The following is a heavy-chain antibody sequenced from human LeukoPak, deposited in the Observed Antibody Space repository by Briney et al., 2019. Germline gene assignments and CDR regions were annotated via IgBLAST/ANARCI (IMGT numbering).Heavy chain of an antibody. V-gene: IGHV1-18*01. J-gene: IGHJ3*02. Sequence: ASVKVSCKASGYTFINYVISWVRQAPGQGLEWMGWISADNGNTNYAQKLQGRVTMTTDTPTSTAYMELRSLRSDDTAVYYCARGFYGSGSYYEVAFDIWGQGTMVTVSS. D-gene: IGHD3-10*01. CDR1: GYTFINYV. CDR2: ISADNGNT. CDR3: ARGFYGSGSYYEVAFDI.